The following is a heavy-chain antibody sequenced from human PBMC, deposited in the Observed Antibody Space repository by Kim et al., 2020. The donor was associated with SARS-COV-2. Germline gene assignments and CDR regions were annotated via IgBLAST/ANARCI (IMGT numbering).Heavy chain of an antibody. V-gene: IGHV5-51*01. J-gene: IGHJ5*02. CDR1: GYSFTNSW. D-gene: IGHD2-21*02. CDR3: ARCVALAVTGPGLVVWFDP. Sequence: GESLKISCKASGYSFTNSWIGWVRQMPEKGLELVGIIYPGDSDTRYSPSFKGQVTISADKSINTAYLQWSSLEASDTGMYYCARCVALAVTGPGLVVWFDPWGQGILVTVSS. CDR2: IYPGDSDT.